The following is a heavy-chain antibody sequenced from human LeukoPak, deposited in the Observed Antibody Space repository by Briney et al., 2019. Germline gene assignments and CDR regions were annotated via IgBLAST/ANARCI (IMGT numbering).Heavy chain of an antibody. CDR3: ARLRAYYYDSSGYYNFDV. CDR2: ISYSGRT. CDR1: GGSTSSGSFY. Sequence: PSETLSLTCTVSGGSTSSGSFYWGWIRQPPGKGLECIGRISYSGRTYYNPSLQSRVTISVDTSKNQFSLRLSSVTAADTAVYYCARLRAYYYDSSGYYNFDVWGQGTTVTVSS. D-gene: IGHD3-22*01. V-gene: IGHV4-39*01. J-gene: IGHJ6*02.